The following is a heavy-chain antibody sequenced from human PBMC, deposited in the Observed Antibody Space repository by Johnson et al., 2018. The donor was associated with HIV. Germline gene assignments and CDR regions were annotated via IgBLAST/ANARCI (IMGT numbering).Heavy chain of an antibody. CDR2: INRDGSEK. J-gene: IGHJ3*01. CDR3: AKDLEFGTDNWYKDALHL. CDR1: GFSFSSYW. V-gene: IGHV3-7*05. D-gene: IGHD1/OR15-1a*01. Sequence: EMQLVESGGGLVQPGGSLRLSCAASGFSFSSYWMSWVRQAPGKGLAWVANINRDGSEKYYVDSVKGRFNISRDNTNNSLYLQMNSLRAEDTAVYYCAKDLEFGTDNWYKDALHLWGQGTMVTVSS.